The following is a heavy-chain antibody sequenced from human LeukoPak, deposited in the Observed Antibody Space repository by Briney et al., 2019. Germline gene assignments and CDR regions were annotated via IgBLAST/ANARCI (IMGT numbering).Heavy chain of an antibody. CDR1: GFTFDDYA. Sequence: GGSLRLSYAASGFTFDDYAMHWVRQAPGKGLEWVSLISWDGGGTYYAETVKGRFTISRDNSKNSLYLQMNSLRAEDTALYYCAKDMAAYYYASGNIDYWGQGTLVTVSS. J-gene: IGHJ4*02. D-gene: IGHD3-10*01. CDR2: ISWDGGGT. V-gene: IGHV3-43D*03. CDR3: AKDMAAYYYASGNIDY.